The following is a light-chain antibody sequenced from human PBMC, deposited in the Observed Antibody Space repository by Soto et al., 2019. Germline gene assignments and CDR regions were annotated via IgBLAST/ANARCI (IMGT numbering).Light chain of an antibody. CDR1: TSDIGGYNY. Sequence: QSALTQPASVSGSPGQSITISWTGTTSDIGGYNYVSWHQQHPGKAPKLMIHEVRYRPSGVSNRFSGSKSGNTASLTISGVQAEDEADYYCSSYASSGTLVFGGGTQLTVL. V-gene: IGLV2-14*01. CDR2: EVR. CDR3: SSYASSGTLV. J-gene: IGLJ3*02.